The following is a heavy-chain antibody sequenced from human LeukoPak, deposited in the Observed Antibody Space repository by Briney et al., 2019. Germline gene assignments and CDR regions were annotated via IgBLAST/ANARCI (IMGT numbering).Heavy chain of an antibody. CDR2: INPNTGGT. Sequence: ASVKVSCKASGYTFTAYYMHWVRQAPGQGLEWMGWINPNTGGTDYAQRFQGRVTMTRDTSISTAYMELSSLISDHTAVYYCARDVFAEYNTHHKFDPWGQGTLVTVSS. V-gene: IGHV1-2*02. D-gene: IGHD1-14*01. J-gene: IGHJ5*02. CDR1: GYTFTAYY. CDR3: ARDVFAEYNTHHKFDP.